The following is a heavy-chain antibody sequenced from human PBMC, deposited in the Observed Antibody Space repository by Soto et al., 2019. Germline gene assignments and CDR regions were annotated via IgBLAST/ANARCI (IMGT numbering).Heavy chain of an antibody. D-gene: IGHD6-19*01. CDR3: AKDSSSGWYYYGMDV. CDR1: GFTFSSYG. V-gene: IGHV3-30*18. CDR2: ISYDGSNK. Sequence: PGGSLRLSCAASGFTFSSYGMHWVRQAPGKGLEWVAVISYDGSNKYYADSVKGRFTISRDNSKNTLYLQMNSLRAEDTAVYYCAKDSSSGWYYYGMDVWGQGTTVTVSS. J-gene: IGHJ6*02.